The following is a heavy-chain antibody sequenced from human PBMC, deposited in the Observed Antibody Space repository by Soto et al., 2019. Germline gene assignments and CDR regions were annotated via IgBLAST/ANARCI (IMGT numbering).Heavy chain of an antibody. CDR3: AKDPLTGYSSSWLDY. J-gene: IGHJ4*02. Sequence: SLRLSCAASGFTFSSYGMHWVRQAPGKGLEWVAVISYDGSNKYYADSVKGRFTISRDNSKNTLYLQMNSLRAEDTAVYYCAKDPLTGYSSSWLDYWGQGTLVTVSS. V-gene: IGHV3-30*18. CDR2: ISYDGSNK. CDR1: GFTFSSYG. D-gene: IGHD6-13*01.